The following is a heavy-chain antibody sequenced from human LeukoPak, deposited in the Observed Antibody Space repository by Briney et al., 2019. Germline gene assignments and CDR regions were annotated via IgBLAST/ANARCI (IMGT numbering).Heavy chain of an antibody. D-gene: IGHD1-26*01. CDR3: XXXXGWEASYYYYYMDV. J-gene: IGHJ6*03. CDR2: IWYDGSNK. V-gene: IGHV3-30*02. Sequence: GGSLRLSCAASGFTLSSYGMHWVRQAPGKGLEWVAFIWYDGSNKYYADSVKGRFTISRDNSKNTLYLQMNSLRAEDTAVYYXXXXXGWEASYYYYYMDVWGKGTTVTISS. CDR1: GFTLSSYG.